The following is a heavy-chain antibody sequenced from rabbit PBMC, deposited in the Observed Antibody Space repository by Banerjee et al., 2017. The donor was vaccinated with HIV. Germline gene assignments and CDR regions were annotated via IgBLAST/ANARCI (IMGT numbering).Heavy chain of an antibody. Sequence: QEQLVESGGGLVQPEGSLTLTCTASGFSFSNNYYMCWVRQAPGKGLEWIACIYTSSPNTWYASWAKGRFTISKSSSTTVTLQMTSLTAADTATYFCARSMNGGWSPFNLWGPGTLVTVS. CDR1: GFSFSNNYY. D-gene: IGHD4-1*01. J-gene: IGHJ4*01. CDR2: IYTSSPNT. CDR3: ARSMNGGWSPFNL. V-gene: IGHV1S45*01.